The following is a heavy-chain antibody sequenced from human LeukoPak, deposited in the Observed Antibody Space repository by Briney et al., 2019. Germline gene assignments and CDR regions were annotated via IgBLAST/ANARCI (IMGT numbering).Heavy chain of an antibody. V-gene: IGHV3-20*04. CDR3: AKDRGRVWVQVAN. CDR1: GFTFDNYG. J-gene: IGHJ4*02. CDR2: INWNGGST. D-gene: IGHD2-15*01. Sequence: RPGGSLRLSCAASGFTFDNYGMSWVRQAPGKGLEWVSGINWNGGSTGYADSVKGRFTISRDNSKNTLYLQMNSLRVEDTAVYYCAKDRGRVWVQVANWGQGTLVTVSS.